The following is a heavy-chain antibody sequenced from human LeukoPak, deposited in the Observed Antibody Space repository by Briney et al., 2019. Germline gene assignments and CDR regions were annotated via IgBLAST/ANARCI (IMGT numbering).Heavy chain of an antibody. J-gene: IGHJ4*02. D-gene: IGHD3-10*01. V-gene: IGHV4-39*07. Sequence: SETLSLTCTVSGVSISSSSYYWGWIRQPPGKGLEWIGSIYYSGSTYYNPSLKSRVTISVDTSKNQFSLKLSSVTAADTAVYYCARDRDYYGSGSSYFDYWGQGTLVTVSS. CDR3: ARDRDYYGSGSSYFDY. CDR1: GVSISSSSYY. CDR2: IYYSGST.